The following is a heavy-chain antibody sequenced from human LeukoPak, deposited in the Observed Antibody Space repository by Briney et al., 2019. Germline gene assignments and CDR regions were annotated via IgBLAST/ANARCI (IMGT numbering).Heavy chain of an antibody. V-gene: IGHV3-15*01. CDR3: TTSYCSRTNCYSTHFDS. CDR2: IKRKTDGETT. CDR1: GFTFSNAW. Sequence: GGSLRLSCAASGFTFSNAWMSWVRQAPGKGLEWVGRIKRKTDGETTDYAAPVKGRFTISRDDSKNTLYLQMNSLRTEDTAVYYCTTSYCSRTNCYSTHFDSWGQGTLVTVSS. J-gene: IGHJ4*02. D-gene: IGHD2-2*01.